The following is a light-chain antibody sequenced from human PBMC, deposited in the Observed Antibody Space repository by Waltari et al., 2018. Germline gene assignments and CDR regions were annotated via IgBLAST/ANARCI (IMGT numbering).Light chain of an antibody. Sequence: EIVLTQSPATLSLSPGERATLSCRASQSVSSYLAWYQQKPGQAPRLLIYDASNRATGVPARFSGSGSGTDFTLTISSLEPEDFAVYYCHHRSNWPLTFGPGTKVDIK. CDR2: DAS. J-gene: IGKJ3*01. CDR3: HHRSNWPLT. V-gene: IGKV3-11*01. CDR1: QSVSSY.